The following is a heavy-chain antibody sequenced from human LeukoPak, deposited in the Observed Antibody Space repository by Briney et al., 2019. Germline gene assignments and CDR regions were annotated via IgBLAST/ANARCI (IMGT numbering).Heavy chain of an antibody. D-gene: IGHD3-10*01. J-gene: IGHJ4*02. V-gene: IGHV3-21*01. Sequence: GGSLRLSCAASGLTFSSYSMNWVRQAPGKGLEWVSSISSSSSYIYYADSVKGRFTISRDNAKNSLYLQMNSLRAEDTAVYYCARARVRGVIRYFDYWGQGTLVTVSS. CDR2: ISSSSSYI. CDR1: GLTFSSYS. CDR3: ARARVRGVIRYFDY.